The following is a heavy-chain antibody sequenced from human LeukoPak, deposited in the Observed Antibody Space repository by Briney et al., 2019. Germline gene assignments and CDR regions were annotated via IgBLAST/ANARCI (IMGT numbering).Heavy chain of an antibody. CDR1: GFTFSSYW. CDR3: ARDIVATPSGGFDY. Sequence: GGSLRLSCAASGFTFSSYWMSWVRQAPGKGLEWVAKIKQDGSEKYYVDSVKGRFTISRDNAKNSLYLQMNSLRAEDTAVYYCARDIVATPSGGFDYWGQGTLVTVSS. D-gene: IGHD5-12*01. V-gene: IGHV3-7*01. J-gene: IGHJ4*02. CDR2: IKQDGSEK.